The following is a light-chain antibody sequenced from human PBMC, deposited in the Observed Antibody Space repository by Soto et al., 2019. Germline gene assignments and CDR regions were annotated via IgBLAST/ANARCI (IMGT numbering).Light chain of an antibody. CDR2: AAS. Sequence: DIQMTQSPSSLSASVGDRVTITCRASQDISSWLVWYQQKPEKAPKSLIYAASNLQSGVPSRFSGSGSGTDFTLTISRLQPEDFATYSCQQYSTYPITFGQGTRLEIK. CDR1: QDISSW. CDR3: QQYSTYPIT. V-gene: IGKV1D-16*01. J-gene: IGKJ5*01.